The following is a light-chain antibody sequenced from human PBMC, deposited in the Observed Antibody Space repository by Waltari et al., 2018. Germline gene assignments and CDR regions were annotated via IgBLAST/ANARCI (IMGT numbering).Light chain of an antibody. CDR1: SSNLGSNN. CDR2: SNY. J-gene: IGLJ2*01. CDR3: AACDDSLNVGV. V-gene: IGLV1-44*01. Sequence: QSVLTQPPSASGTPGPRVTIPCSGSSSNLGSNNLNWYQQLPGTAPKLPFFSNYERPSGVPERVSGSTSGTSAPLAHCGLQSEDEADYYCAACDDSLNVGVFGGGTKLTVL.